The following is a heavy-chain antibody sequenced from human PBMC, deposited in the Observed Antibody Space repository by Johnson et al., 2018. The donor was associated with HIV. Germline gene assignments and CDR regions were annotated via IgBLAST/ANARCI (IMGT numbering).Heavy chain of an antibody. CDR3: ATGDGRGAFDI. CDR1: GFTFSDYY. D-gene: IGHD7-27*01. V-gene: IGHV3-11*04. CDR2: ISSSGSPI. J-gene: IGHJ3*02. Sequence: VQLVESGGGLVKPGGSLRLSCAASGFTFSDYYMSWIRQAPGKGLEWVSHISSSGSPINYADSVKGRFSISRDSAKNSLYLQMDSLRAEDTAVYYCATGDGRGAFDIWGQGTMVTVSS.